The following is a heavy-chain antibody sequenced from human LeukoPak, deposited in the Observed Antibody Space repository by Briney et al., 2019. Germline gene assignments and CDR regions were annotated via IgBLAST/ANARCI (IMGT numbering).Heavy chain of an antibody. J-gene: IGHJ4*02. D-gene: IGHD2-8*01. CDR3: AKSRNGGPGDY. CDR1: GGSFSGYY. V-gene: IGHV4-34*01. Sequence: SETLSLTCAVYGGSFSGYYWSWIRQPPGKGLEWIGEINHSGSTNYNPSLKSRVTISVDTSKNQLSLKLSSVTAADTAVYYCAKSRNGGPGDYWGQGTLVTVST. CDR2: INHSGST.